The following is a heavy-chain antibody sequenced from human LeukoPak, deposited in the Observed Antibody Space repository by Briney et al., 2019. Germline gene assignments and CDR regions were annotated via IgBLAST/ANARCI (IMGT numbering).Heavy chain of an antibody. Sequence: SETLSLTCAVYGGSFSGYYWSWIRQPPGKGLEWIGEINHSGSTNYNPSLKSRVTISVDTSKNQFSLKLSSVTAADTAMYYCARKWTYDYVWGSYRYYWFDPWGQGTLVTVSS. CDR2: INHSGST. V-gene: IGHV4-34*01. D-gene: IGHD3-16*02. CDR3: ARKWTYDYVWGSYRYYWFDP. CDR1: GGSFSGYY. J-gene: IGHJ5*02.